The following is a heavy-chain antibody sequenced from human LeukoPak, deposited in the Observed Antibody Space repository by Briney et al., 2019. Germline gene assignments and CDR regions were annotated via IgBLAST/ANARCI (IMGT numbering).Heavy chain of an antibody. CDR1: GYTFTGYY. Sequence: GASVKVSCKASGYTFTGYYIHWVRQAPGQGLELMGRINPNSGGTNYSQKDQGRGTMTRDTSISTAYMELSRLRSEDTAVYYCARGYYDFWNGIYIGIVEIMGYWGQGTLVTVSS. CDR3: ARGYYDFWNGIYIGIVEIMGY. CDR2: INPNSGGT. D-gene: IGHD3-3*01. V-gene: IGHV1-2*06. J-gene: IGHJ4*02.